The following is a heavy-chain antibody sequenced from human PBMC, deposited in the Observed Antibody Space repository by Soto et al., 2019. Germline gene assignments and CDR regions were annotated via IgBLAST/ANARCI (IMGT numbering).Heavy chain of an antibody. Sequence: PGGSLRLSCAASGFIFSSYAMSWVRQAPGKGLEWVSAISGSGGSTYYADSVKGRFTISRDSSNNTLYLQMNSLRAEDTAVYYCAKAQVTTTGYYYYYMAVWGKGTTVTVSS. CDR1: GFIFSSYA. V-gene: IGHV3-23*01. J-gene: IGHJ6*03. CDR3: AKAQVTTTGYYYYYMAV. D-gene: IGHD4-17*01. CDR2: ISGSGGST.